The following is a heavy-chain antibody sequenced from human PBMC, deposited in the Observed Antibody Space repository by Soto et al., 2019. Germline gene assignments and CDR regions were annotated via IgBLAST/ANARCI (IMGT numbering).Heavy chain of an antibody. J-gene: IGHJ4*02. Sequence: SETLSLTCTVSGGSISSSSYYWGWIRQPPGKGLEWIGSIYYSGSTYYNPSLKSRVTISVDTSKNQFSLKLSSVTAADTAVYYCASTSETHYGSGSYLIENDYWGQGTLVTVSS. D-gene: IGHD3-10*01. CDR1: GGSISSSSYY. V-gene: IGHV4-39*01. CDR3: ASTSETHYGSGSYLIENDY. CDR2: IYYSGST.